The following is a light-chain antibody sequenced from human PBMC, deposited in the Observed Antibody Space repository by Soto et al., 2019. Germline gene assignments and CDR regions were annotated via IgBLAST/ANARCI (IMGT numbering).Light chain of an antibody. CDR2: AAS. CDR1: QGISSY. CDR3: QQYYSYPPT. V-gene: IGKV1-8*01. J-gene: IGKJ3*01. Sequence: AIRMTQSPSSLSASTGDRVTITCRASQGISSYLAWYQQKPGKAPKLLIYAASTLQSGVPSRFSGNGSGTDFTLTTSCLQSEDFATYYCQQYYSYPPTFGPGTKVDSK.